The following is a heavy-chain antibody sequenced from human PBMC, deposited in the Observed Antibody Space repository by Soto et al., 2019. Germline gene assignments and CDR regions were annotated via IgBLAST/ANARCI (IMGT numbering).Heavy chain of an antibody. J-gene: IGHJ4*02. D-gene: IGHD6-19*01. CDR3: ARSYSSGWEFDY. V-gene: IGHV3-11*01. CDR2: ISSTGRTI. CDR1: GFTFSNYY. Sequence: GGSLRLSCGASGFTFSNYYMSWIRQAPGKGLEWVSYISSTGRTIYYADSVKGRFTVSRDNAQNSLSLKLNSLRVEDTAVYYCARSYSSGWEFDYWGQGTQVTVS.